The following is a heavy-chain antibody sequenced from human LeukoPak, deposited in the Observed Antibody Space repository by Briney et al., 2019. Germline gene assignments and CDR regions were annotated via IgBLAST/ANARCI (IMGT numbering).Heavy chain of an antibody. Sequence: ASVKVSCKASGYTFTTYDINWVRQAPGQGLEWMGWINTYNGNTKYAQKVQGRVTLTTDTSTSTAYMELRSLRSDDTAVYYCARDPSRWGGIAVAGPNPTDYWGQGTLVTVSS. D-gene: IGHD6-19*01. CDR2: INTYNGNT. V-gene: IGHV1-18*01. CDR3: ARDPSRWGGIAVAGPNPTDY. J-gene: IGHJ4*02. CDR1: GYTFTTYD.